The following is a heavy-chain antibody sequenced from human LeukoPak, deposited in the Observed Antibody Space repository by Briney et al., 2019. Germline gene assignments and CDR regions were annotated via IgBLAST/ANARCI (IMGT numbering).Heavy chain of an antibody. V-gene: IGHV1-18*01. CDR1: GYTFTSYG. J-gene: IGHJ4*02. CDR3: ARDPSGYSYGYVDY. Sequence: ASVKVSCKASGYTFTSYGISWVRQAPGQGLEWMGWISAYNGNTNYAQNLQGRVTMTTDTSTSTAYMELRSLRSDDTAVYYCARDPSGYSYGYVDYWGQGTLVIVSS. CDR2: ISAYNGNT. D-gene: IGHD5-18*01.